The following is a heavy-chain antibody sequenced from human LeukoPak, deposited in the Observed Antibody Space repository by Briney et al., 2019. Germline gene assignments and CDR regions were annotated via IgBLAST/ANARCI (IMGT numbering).Heavy chain of an antibody. D-gene: IGHD5-24*01. CDR2: INPSGGST. J-gene: IGHJ4*02. Sequence: ASVTVSCKASGYTFTSYYMHWVRQAPGQGLEWMGIINPSGGSTNYAQKFQGRVTMTRDPSTSTVCMELSSLRSEDTAVYYCARGGMAITPIDYWGQGTLVTVSS. CDR3: ARGGMAITPIDY. CDR1: GYTFTSYY. V-gene: IGHV1-46*01.